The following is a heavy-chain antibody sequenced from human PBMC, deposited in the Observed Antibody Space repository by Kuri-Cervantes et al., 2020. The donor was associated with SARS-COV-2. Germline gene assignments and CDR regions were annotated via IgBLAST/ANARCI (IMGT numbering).Heavy chain of an antibody. V-gene: IGHV1-18*04. D-gene: IGHD4-11*01. Sequence: ASVKVSCKASGYIFTSYGISWVRQAPGQGLEWMGWITVYNGNTNYAQKFQGRVTVTTDISTNTAYMELRSLRSDDTAVYFCAKTRSYYYYMDVWGQGTTVTGSS. J-gene: IGHJ6*02. CDR1: GYIFTSYG. CDR3: AKTRSYYYYMDV. CDR2: ITVYNGNT.